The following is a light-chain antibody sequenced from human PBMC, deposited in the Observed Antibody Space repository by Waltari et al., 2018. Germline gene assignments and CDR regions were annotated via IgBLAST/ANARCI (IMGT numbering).Light chain of an antibody. CDR1: QDISNN. J-gene: IGKJ2*01. V-gene: IGKV1-39*01. CDR2: AVF. CDR3: QQSYTMPMYT. Sequence: DIQMTQSPSSLSASVGDRVAITCLVSQDISNNLKCYQQKQGKAPDLLIFAVFTLQSGVPPRFSGSGSGTAFTLTISSLQPEDYATYYCQQSYTMPMYTFGQGTKLEIK.